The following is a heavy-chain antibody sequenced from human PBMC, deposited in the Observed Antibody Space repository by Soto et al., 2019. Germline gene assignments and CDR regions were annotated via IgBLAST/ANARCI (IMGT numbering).Heavy chain of an antibody. Sequence: SETLSLTCTVSGGSVSSGSYYWSWIRQPPGKGLEWIGYIYYSGSTNYNPSLKSRVTISVDTSKNQFSLKLSSVTAADTAVYYCARVSFLTIFGVVIQYYLDYWGQGTLVTVSS. CDR1: GGSVSSGSYY. V-gene: IGHV4-61*01. CDR3: ARVSFLTIFGVVIQYYLDY. D-gene: IGHD3-3*01. CDR2: IYYSGST. J-gene: IGHJ4*02.